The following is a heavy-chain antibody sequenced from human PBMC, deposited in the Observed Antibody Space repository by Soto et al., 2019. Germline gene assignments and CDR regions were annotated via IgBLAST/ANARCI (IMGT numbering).Heavy chain of an antibody. CDR1: GGTFSSYA. V-gene: IGHV1-69*13. Sequence: SVKVSCKASGGTFSSYAISWVRQAPGQGLEWMGGIIPIFGTANYAQKFQGRVTITADESTSTAYMELSSLRSEDTAVYYCARESSGSSYGTYYFDYSGQGTLVTVSS. D-gene: IGHD5-18*01. CDR3: ARESSGSSYGTYYFDY. J-gene: IGHJ4*02. CDR2: IIPIFGTA.